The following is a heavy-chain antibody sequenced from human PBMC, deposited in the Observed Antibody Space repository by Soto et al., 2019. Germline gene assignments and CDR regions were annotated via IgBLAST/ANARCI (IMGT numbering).Heavy chain of an antibody. CDR2: ISAYNGNT. Sequence: QVQLVQSGAEVKKPGASVKVSCKASGYTFTSYGISWVRQAPGQGLEWMGWISAYNGNTNYAQKLQGRVTMTTDTSTSTAYMELRSLRSDDTAVYYCARGGYCSSTSCYLSPRFYYYGMDVWGQGTTVTVSS. V-gene: IGHV1-18*01. D-gene: IGHD2-2*01. CDR1: GYTFTSYG. J-gene: IGHJ6*02. CDR3: ARGGYCSSTSCYLSPRFYYYGMDV.